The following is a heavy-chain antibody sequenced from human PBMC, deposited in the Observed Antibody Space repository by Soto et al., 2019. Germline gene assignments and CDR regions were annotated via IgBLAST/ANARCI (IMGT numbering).Heavy chain of an antibody. V-gene: IGHV5-51*01. CDR3: ARLCAPSVTIRGDN. J-gene: IGHJ4*02. Sequence: GESLKISCKGSGYTFTNYWVAWVRQVPGKGLEWMGIIYSPDSDTRYSPSFQGYVTISADRATNTTYLQWSSLKTSDTAMYYWARLCAPSVTIRGDNCGQETRVTISS. CDR2: IYSPDSDT. CDR1: GYTFTNYW. D-gene: IGHD1-26*01.